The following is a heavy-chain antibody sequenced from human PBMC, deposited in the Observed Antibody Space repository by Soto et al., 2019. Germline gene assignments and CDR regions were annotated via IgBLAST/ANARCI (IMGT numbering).Heavy chain of an antibody. Sequence: SETLSLTCSVSGGPISSSSYYWGWIRQAPGKGLEWLATIYYTGYTYHNPSLKSHVTISVDTSKDQFSLELTSVTAADTALYYCARSAIATHWFFDLWGRGTRVTVSS. J-gene: IGHJ2*01. CDR3: ARSAIATHWFFDL. CDR1: GGPISSSSYY. V-gene: IGHV4-39*01. D-gene: IGHD5-18*01. CDR2: IYYTGYT.